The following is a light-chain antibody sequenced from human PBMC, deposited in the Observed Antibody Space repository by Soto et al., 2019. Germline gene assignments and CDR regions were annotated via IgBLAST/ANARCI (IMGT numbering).Light chain of an antibody. Sequence: DIQMTQSPSSLSASVGDRVTITCRASQSISSYLNWYQQKPGKAPKLLIYAASSLQSGVPSRFIASGSGTDFTRTISSLQPEDFATYYCQQSYSTPFTCGPGTKVYIK. J-gene: IGKJ3*01. CDR2: AAS. CDR3: QQSYSTPFT. CDR1: QSISSY. V-gene: IGKV1-39*01.